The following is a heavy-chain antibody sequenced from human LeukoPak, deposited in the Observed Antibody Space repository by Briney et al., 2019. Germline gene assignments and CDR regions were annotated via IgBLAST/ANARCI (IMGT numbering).Heavy chain of an antibody. CDR1: GGSISSYY. D-gene: IGHD2-15*01. CDR2: IYYSGST. J-gene: IGHJ4*02. V-gene: IGHV4-59*01. CDR3: ASRYCSGGSCYYDY. Sequence: SETLSLTCTVSGGSISSYYWSWIRQPPGKGLEWIGYIYYSGSTNYNPSLKSRVTISVDTSKNQFSLKLSSVTAADTAVYYCASRYCSGGSCYYDYWGQGTLVTVSS.